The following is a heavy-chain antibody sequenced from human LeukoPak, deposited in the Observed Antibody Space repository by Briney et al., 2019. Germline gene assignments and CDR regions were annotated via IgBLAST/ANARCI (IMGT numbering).Heavy chain of an antibody. D-gene: IGHD2-21*01. J-gene: IGHJ4*02. CDR1: GFTFSSYA. V-gene: IGHV3-23*01. CDR2: ISVTGDIT. Sequence: GGSLRLSCAASGFTFSSYAMSRLRQTPQKGLEWVSGISVTGDITYYADSVKGRFTIARDNSRTTLYLQLNSLRADDTAVYYCAKSHITRYPLQYYFDLWGQGAQVIVSS. CDR3: AKSHITRYPLQYYFDL.